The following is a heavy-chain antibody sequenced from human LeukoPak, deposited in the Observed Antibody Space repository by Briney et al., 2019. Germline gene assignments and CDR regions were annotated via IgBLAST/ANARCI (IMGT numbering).Heavy chain of an antibody. CDR2: ISYDGSNK. Sequence: GGSLRLSCAASGFTFSSYAVHRVRQAPGKGLEWVAVISYDGSNKYYADSVKGRFTISRDNSKNTLYLQMNSLRAEDTAVYYCARDKPAAAGTFDYWGQGPLVTVSS. CDR1: GFTFSSYA. J-gene: IGHJ4*02. D-gene: IGHD6-13*01. CDR3: ARDKPAAAGTFDY. V-gene: IGHV3-30-3*01.